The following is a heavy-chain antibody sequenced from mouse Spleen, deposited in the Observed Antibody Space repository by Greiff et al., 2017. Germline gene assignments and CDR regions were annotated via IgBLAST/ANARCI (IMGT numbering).Heavy chain of an antibody. J-gene: IGHJ2*01. CDR2: IRNKANGYTT. V-gene: IGHV7-3*03. Sequence: EVQLVESGGGLVQPGGSLSLSCAASGFTFTDYYMSWVRQPPGKALEWLGFIRNKANGYTTEYSASVKGRFTISRDNSQSILYLQMNALRAEDSATYYCAKGGGYDYDVRYWGQGTTLTVSS. CDR1: GFTFTDYY. D-gene: IGHD2-4*01. CDR3: AKGGGYDYDVRY.